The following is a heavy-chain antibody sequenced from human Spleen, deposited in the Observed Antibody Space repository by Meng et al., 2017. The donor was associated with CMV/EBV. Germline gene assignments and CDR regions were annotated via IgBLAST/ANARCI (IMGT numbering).Heavy chain of an antibody. V-gene: IGHV3-74*01. Sequence: GESLKISCAASGFTFSSYWMHWVRQAPGKGLVWVSRINSDGSNTNYADSVRGRFTVSRDNAKNTMYIQKSSLRAEDTAVYYCARGNFPLDYWGQGTLVTVSS. J-gene: IGHJ4*02. CDR2: INSDGSNT. CDR3: ARGNFPLDY. CDR1: GFTFSSYW. D-gene: IGHD4-23*01.